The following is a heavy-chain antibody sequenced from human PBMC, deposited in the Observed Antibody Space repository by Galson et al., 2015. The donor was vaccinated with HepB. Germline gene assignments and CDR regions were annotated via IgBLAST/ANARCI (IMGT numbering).Heavy chain of an antibody. V-gene: IGHV3-66*02. CDR2: IYSGNNT. J-gene: IGHJ6*02. CDR1: GFTVSSNY. CDR3: ARDQGDDYLNYYYYSGMDV. D-gene: IGHD4-11*01. Sequence: LRLSCAASGFTVSSNYMSWVRQAPGKGLEWVSVIYSGNNTYYADSVKGRFTISRDKSKNTLYLQMNSLRAEDTAVYYCARDQGDDYLNYYYYSGMDVWGQGTTVTVSS.